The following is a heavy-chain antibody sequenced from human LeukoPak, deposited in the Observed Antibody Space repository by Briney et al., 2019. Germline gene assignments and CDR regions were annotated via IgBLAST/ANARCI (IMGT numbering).Heavy chain of an antibody. D-gene: IGHD3-10*01. CDR2: ICYDGSNK. V-gene: IGHV3-33*01. Sequence: GGSLRLSCAASGFTFSSYGMHWVRQAPGKGLEWVAVICYDGSNKYYEDSVKGRFTISRDNSKNTLYLQMNSLRAEDTAVYYCARDWGSGNSYYFDYWGQGTLVTVSS. CDR1: GFTFSSYG. CDR3: ARDWGSGNSYYFDY. J-gene: IGHJ4*02.